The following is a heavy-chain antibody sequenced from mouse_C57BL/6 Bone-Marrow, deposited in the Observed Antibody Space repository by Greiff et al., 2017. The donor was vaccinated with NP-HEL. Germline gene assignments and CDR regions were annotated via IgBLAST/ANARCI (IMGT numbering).Heavy chain of an antibody. V-gene: IGHV1-82*01. J-gene: IGHJ2*01. CDR1: GYAFSSSW. Sequence: VQLQQSGPELVKPGASVKISCKASGYAFSSSWMNWVKQRPGKGLEWIGRIYPGDGDTNYNGKFKGKATLTADKSSSTAYMQLSSLTSEDSAVYFCARAGLRQKEDYFDDWGQGTTLTVSS. D-gene: IGHD2-4*01. CDR3: ARAGLRQKEDYFDD. CDR2: IYPGDGDT.